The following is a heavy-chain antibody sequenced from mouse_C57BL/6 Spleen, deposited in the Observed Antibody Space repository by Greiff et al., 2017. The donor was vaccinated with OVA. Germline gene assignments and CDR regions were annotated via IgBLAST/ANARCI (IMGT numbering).Heavy chain of an antibody. V-gene: IGHV1-9*01. D-gene: IGHD1-1*01. J-gene: IGHJ2*01. Sequence: QVQLQQSGAELMKPGASVKLSCKATGYTFTGYWIEWVKQRPGHGLEWIGEILPGRGSTNYNEKFKGKATFTADTSSNTAYMQLSSLTTEDSAIYYCARRGTVVDPLFDYWGQGTTLTVSS. CDR3: ARRGTVVDPLFDY. CDR1: GYTFTGYW. CDR2: ILPGRGST.